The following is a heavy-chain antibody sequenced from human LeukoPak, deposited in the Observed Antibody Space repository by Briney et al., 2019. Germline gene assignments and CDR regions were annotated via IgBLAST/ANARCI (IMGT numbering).Heavy chain of an antibody. V-gene: IGHV4-31*03. Sequence: SQTLSLTCTVSGGSISSGGYYWSWISQHPGKGLEWIGYIYYSGSTYYNPSLKSRVTISVDTSKNQFSLKLSSVTAADTAVYYCARAYYYDSSGFLDVWGQGTTVTVSS. CDR2: IYYSGST. CDR3: ARAYYYDSSGFLDV. CDR1: GGSISSGGYY. J-gene: IGHJ6*02. D-gene: IGHD3-22*01.